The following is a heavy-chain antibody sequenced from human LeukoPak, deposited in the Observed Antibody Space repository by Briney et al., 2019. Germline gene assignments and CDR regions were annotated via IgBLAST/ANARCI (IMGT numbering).Heavy chain of an antibody. Sequence: ASVKVSCKASGYIFTSYVLHWVRQAPGQGLEWMGWINTNTGNPTYAQGFTGRFVFSLDTSVSTACLQISSLKADDTAMYYCARGDYETHGYQTRWGQGTLVTASS. D-gene: IGHD3-22*01. CDR1: GYIFTSYV. J-gene: IGHJ4*02. CDR3: ARGDYETHGYQTR. V-gene: IGHV7-4-1*02. CDR2: INTNTGNP.